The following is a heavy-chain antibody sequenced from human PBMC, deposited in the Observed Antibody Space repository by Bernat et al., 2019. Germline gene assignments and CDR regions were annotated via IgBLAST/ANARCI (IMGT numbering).Heavy chain of an antibody. J-gene: IGHJ5*02. D-gene: IGHD1-1*01. V-gene: IGHV3-30*03. CDR3: AREVSLQLERRAPHNWFDP. Sequence: QVQLVESGGGVVQPGRSLRLSCAASGFTFSSYGMHWVRQAPGKGLEWVAVISYDGSNKYYADSVKGRFTISRDNSKNTLYLQMNSLRAEDTAVYYCAREVSLQLERRAPHNWFDPWGQGTLVTVSS. CDR1: GFTFSSYG. CDR2: ISYDGSNK.